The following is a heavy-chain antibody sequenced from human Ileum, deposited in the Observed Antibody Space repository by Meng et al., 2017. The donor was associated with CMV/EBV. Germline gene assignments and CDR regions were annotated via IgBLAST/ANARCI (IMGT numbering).Heavy chain of an antibody. V-gene: IGHV4-38-2*02. CDR1: GYSISSGYY. Sequence: GSLRLSCTASGYSISSGYYWGWIRQPPGKGLEWIGSIYHSGSTYYNPSLKSRVTISIDTSKNQFSLKLSSVTAADTAVYYCATTYGPWGQGTLVTVSS. D-gene: IGHD2-21*01. CDR3: ATTYGP. J-gene: IGHJ5*02. CDR2: IYHSGST.